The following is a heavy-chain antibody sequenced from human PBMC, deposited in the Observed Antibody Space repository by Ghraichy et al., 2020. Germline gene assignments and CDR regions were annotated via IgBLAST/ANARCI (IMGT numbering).Heavy chain of an antibody. J-gene: IGHJ5*02. CDR2: ISSSSSYI. CDR1: GFTFSSYS. D-gene: IGHD3-10*01. V-gene: IGHV3-21*01. Sequence: GGSLRLSCAASGFTFSSYSMNWVRQAPGKGLEWVSSISSSSSYIYYADSVKGRFTISRDNAKNSLYLQMNSLRAEDTAVYYCARVGITMVRGEVFDPWGQGTLVTVSS. CDR3: ARVGITMVRGEVFDP.